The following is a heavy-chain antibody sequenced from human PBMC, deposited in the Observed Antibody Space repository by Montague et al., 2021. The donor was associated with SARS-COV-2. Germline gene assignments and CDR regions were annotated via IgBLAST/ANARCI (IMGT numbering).Heavy chain of an antibody. CDR3: ATEMPAYDVFDI. Sequence: SETLSPTCTVSGGSVTSGDYYWTWIRQPPGKGLEWIGYIYNTGRTNYNPSLKSRVTISIDTSKNQFSLKVDSVSAADTAVYYCATEMPAYDVFDIWGQGTMVTVSS. CDR1: GGSVTSGDYY. V-gene: IGHV4-61*08. J-gene: IGHJ3*02. CDR2: IYNTGRT. D-gene: IGHD2-2*01.